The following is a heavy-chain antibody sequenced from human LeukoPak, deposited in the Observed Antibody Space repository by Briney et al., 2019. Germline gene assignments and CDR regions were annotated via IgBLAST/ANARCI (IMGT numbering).Heavy chain of an antibody. CDR2: IIPIFGTA. J-gene: IGHJ4*02. CDR1: GGTFSSYA. Sequence: SVKVSCKASGGTFSSYAISWVRQASGQGLEWMGGIIPIFGTANYAQKFQGRVTITADKSTSTAYMELSSLRSEDTAVYYCASPPSVVPAAEYYFDYWGQGTLVTVSS. CDR3: ASPPSVVPAAEYYFDY. V-gene: IGHV1-69*06. D-gene: IGHD2-2*01.